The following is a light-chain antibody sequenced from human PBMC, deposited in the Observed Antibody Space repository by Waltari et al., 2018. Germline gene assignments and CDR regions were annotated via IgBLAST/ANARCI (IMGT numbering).Light chain of an antibody. CDR3: QHYVRLPVT. J-gene: IGKJ1*01. CDR2: GSS. V-gene: IGKV3-20*01. Sequence: EIVLTQSPGTLSLSPGERATLSCRASPSVGRSLAWYQQQPGQAPRLLIYGSSSRATGVPYRFIGSGSGTDFSLTISRLEPEDFAVYYCQHYVRLPVTFGQGTKVEIK. CDR1: PSVGRS.